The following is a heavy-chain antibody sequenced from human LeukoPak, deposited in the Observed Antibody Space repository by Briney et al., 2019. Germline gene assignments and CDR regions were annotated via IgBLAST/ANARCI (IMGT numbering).Heavy chain of an antibody. Sequence: GASVKVSCKASGGTFSSYAISWVRQAPGQRLEWMGLINPGGDNTKYAQNFQGRVTMTSDTSARTVYMELSSLRSEDTAIYYCARIRDGYNDAYDIWGQGTVVTVPS. D-gene: IGHD5-24*01. CDR1: GGTFSSYA. CDR3: ARIRDGYNDAYDI. J-gene: IGHJ3*02. CDR2: INPGGDNT. V-gene: IGHV1-46*01.